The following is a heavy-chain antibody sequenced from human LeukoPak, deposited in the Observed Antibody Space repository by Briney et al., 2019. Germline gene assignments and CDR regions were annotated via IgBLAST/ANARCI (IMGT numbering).Heavy chain of an antibody. CDR3: AGHLWGGIDSSVLRFDY. J-gene: IGHJ4*02. V-gene: IGHV4-59*08. CDR2: IYYSGST. CDR1: GGSISSYY. D-gene: IGHD3-22*01. Sequence: SETLSLTCTVSGGSISSYYWSWIRQPPGKGLEWIGYIYYSGSTNYNPSLKSRVTISVDTSKNQFSLKLSSVTAADTAVYYCAGHLWGGIDSSVLRFDYWGQGTLVTVSS.